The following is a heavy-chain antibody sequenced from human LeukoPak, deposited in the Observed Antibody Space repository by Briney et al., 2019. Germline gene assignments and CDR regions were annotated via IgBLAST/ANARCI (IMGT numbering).Heavy chain of an antibody. V-gene: IGHV4-39*07. CDR2: IYYSGST. CDR1: GGSISSSSYY. Sequence: PSETLSLTCTVSGGSISSSSYYWGWIRQPPGKGLEWIGGIYYSGSTYYNPSLKSRVTISVDTSKNQFSLKLSSVTAADTAVYYCARGPRGRWGSWTGTSHTHFDYWGQGTLVTVSS. D-gene: IGHD6-13*01. CDR3: ARGPRGRWGSWTGTSHTHFDY. J-gene: IGHJ4*02.